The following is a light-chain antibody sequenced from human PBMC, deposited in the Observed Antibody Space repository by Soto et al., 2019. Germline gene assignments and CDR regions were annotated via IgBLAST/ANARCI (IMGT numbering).Light chain of an antibody. CDR3: QQYNSYSGT. CDR1: QSIGTW. Sequence: DIQMTQSPSTLSASVGDRVTITCRASQSIGTWLAWYQQKPGKAPKVLIYKASSLESGVPSRFSGSGSGTEFTLTISSLQPDDFATYYCQQYNSYSGTFGQGTKV. V-gene: IGKV1-5*03. CDR2: KAS. J-gene: IGKJ1*01.